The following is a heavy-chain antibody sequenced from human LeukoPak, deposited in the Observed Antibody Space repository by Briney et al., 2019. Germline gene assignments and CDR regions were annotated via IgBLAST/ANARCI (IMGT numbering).Heavy chain of an antibody. CDR2: ISWNSGSI. Sequence: GGSLRLSCAASGFTFDDYAMHWVRQAPGKGLEWVSGISWNSGSIGYADSVKGRFTISRDNAKNSLYLQMNSLRAEDTALYYCAKGSMATMGNYFDYWGQGTLVTVSS. CDR3: AKGSMATMGNYFDY. CDR1: GFTFDDYA. J-gene: IGHJ4*02. D-gene: IGHD5-24*01. V-gene: IGHV3-9*01.